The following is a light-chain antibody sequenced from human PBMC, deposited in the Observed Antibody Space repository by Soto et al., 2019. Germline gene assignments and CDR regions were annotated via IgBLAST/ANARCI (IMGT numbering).Light chain of an antibody. V-gene: IGKV3-20*01. CDR1: QPVTTTY. CDR3: QQYDSSFT. CDR2: GAS. Sequence: IVLTQSPATLSLSPGERATLSCTASQPVTTTYIAWYQQKFGQAPRLLIYGASTRATGTPDRFTGGGFGTDFTLTIGRVEPEDFAVYYCQQYDSSFTFGGGTKVEMK. J-gene: IGKJ4*01.